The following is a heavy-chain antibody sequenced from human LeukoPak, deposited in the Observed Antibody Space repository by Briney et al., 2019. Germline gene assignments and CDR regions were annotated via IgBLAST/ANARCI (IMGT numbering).Heavy chain of an antibody. CDR2: IYSGGST. CDR3: ARGSYYYYGMDV. Sequence: GGSLRLSCAASGFTVSSNYMSWVRQAPGKGLEWVSVIYSGGSTYYADSVKGRFTISRDNSKNTLYLQMNSLRAEDTAVYYCARGSYYYYGMDVWGQGTTVTVSS. J-gene: IGHJ6*02. CDR1: GFTVSSNY. V-gene: IGHV3-53*01.